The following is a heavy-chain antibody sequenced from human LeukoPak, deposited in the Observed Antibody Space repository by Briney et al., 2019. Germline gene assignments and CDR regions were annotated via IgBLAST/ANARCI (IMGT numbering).Heavy chain of an antibody. J-gene: IGHJ4*02. V-gene: IGHV4-34*01. D-gene: IGHD5-12*01. Sequence: PSETLSLTCAVYGGSFIGYHWSWIRQPPGKGLEWIGEINHSGRNNYNPSLKSRVTISVDTSKNQFSLKLSSVIAADTAVYYCARSPPEVDIYDYWGQGTLVTVSS. CDR2: INHSGRN. CDR1: GGSFIGYH. CDR3: ARSPPEVDIYDY.